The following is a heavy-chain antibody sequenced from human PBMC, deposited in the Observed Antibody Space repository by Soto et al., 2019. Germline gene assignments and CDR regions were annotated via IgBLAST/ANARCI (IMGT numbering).Heavy chain of an antibody. CDR2: IYYSGST. V-gene: IGHV4-59*01. D-gene: IGHD4-4*01. CDR3: ARVGQPQSFDY. J-gene: IGHJ4*02. CDR1: GDSISSYY. Sequence: LSLTCTVSGDSISSYYWSWIRQPPGKGLEWIGYIYYSGSTKNPSLKSRVTMSVDTSKNQFSLELSSVIAADTAVYYCARVGQPQSFDYWGQGTLVTVSS.